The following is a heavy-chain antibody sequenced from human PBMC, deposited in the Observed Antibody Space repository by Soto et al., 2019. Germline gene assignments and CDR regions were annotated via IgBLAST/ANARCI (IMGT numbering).Heavy chain of an antibody. CDR2: ISAYNGNT. V-gene: IGHV1-18*01. Sequence: ASVKVSCKASGYTFTRYVISWVRQAPGQGLEWMGWISAYNGNTNYAQKLQGRVTMTTDTSTSTAYMELRSLRSDDTAVYYCARAPGPRSRVDQDIVLMVYSKHACDWYDSWGQGTLVTVSS. J-gene: IGHJ5*01. CDR1: GYTFTRYV. D-gene: IGHD2-8*01. CDR3: ARAPGPRSRVDQDIVLMVYSKHACDWYDS.